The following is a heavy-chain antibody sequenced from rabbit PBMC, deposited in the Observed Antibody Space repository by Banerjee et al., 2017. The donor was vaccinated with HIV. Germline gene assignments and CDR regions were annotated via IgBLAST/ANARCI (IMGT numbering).Heavy chain of an antibody. D-gene: IGHD1-1*01. CDR3: ARGKHTFGGGGYFDP. Sequence: QQQLEESGGGLVKPGGTLTLTCKASGFDFSYYWICWVRQAPGKGLEWIACIYGGSSGSTAYASWAKGRFTISKTSSTTVTLQMTSLTAADTATYFCARGKHTFGGGGYFDPWGPGTLVTVS. J-gene: IGHJ2*01. V-gene: IGHV1S45*01. CDR1: GFDFSYYW. CDR2: IYGGSSGST.